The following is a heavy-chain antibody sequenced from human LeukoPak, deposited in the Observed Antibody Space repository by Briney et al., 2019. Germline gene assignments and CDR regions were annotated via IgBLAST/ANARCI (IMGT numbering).Heavy chain of an antibody. Sequence: PSEILSLTCTVSGGSISSHYWSWIRQPPGKGLEWIGYIYYSGSTNYNPSLKSRVTISVDTSKNQFSLKLSSVTAADTAVYHCARDSEDYFDYWGQGTLVTVSS. CDR1: GGSISSHY. CDR3: ARDSEDYFDY. J-gene: IGHJ4*02. CDR2: IYYSGST. V-gene: IGHV4-59*11.